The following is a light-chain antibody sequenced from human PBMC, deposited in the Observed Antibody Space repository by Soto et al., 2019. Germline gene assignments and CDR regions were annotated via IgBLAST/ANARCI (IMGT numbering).Light chain of an antibody. CDR3: SSYAVSDSLV. J-gene: IGLJ2*01. CDR1: SSDVGGYDY. V-gene: IGLV2-8*01. Sequence: QSVLTQPPSASGSPGQSVTISCTGTSSDVGGYDYVSWYQQHPGKVPKLMIYEVNKRPSGVPDRFSGSKSGNTASLTVSGLQTEDEADYYCSSYAVSDSLVFGGGTKL. CDR2: EVN.